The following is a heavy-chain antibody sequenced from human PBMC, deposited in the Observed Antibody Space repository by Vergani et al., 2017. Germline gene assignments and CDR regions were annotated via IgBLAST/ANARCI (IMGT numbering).Heavy chain of an antibody. V-gene: IGHV4-31*03. J-gene: IGHJ5*01. CDR2: IYYSGST. CDR3: ARFPNIVGENWFDS. Sequence: QVQLQESGPGLVKPSQTLSLTCTVSGGSISSGGYYWSWIRQHPGKGLEWIGYIYYSGSTYYNPSLKSRVTISVDTSKNQFSLKLSSVTAADTAVYYCARFPNIVGENWFDSWGQGTLVTVSS. CDR1: GGSISSGGYY. D-gene: IGHD2/OR15-2a*01.